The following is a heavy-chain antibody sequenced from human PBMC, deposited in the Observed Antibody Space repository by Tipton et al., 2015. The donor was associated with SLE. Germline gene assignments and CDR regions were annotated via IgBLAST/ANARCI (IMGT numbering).Heavy chain of an antibody. CDR1: GYTFTSYG. J-gene: IGHJ6*02. V-gene: IGHV1-18*01. CDR3: AREVYSGSYYYYYGMDV. D-gene: IGHD3-10*01. Sequence: QSGAEVKKPGASVKVSCKASGYTFTSYGISWVRQAPGQGLEWMGWISTYNGNTHYAQNLQGRVTMTTYTSTSTAYMELRSLRSDDTAVYYCAREVYSGSYYYYYGMDVWGQGTTVTISS. CDR2: ISTYNGNT.